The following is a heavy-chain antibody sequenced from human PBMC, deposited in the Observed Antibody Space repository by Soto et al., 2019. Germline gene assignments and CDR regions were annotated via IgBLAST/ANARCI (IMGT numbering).Heavy chain of an antibody. V-gene: IGHV1-18*01. D-gene: IGHD3-3*01. J-gene: IGHJ4*01. Sequence: ASVKVSCKASGYTFTSYGISWVRQAPGQGLEWMGWISAYNGNTNYAQKPQGRVTMTTDTSTSTAYMELRSLRSEDTAVYYCARLYYDFWSGYYLDYWGQEPWSPSPQ. CDR3: ARLYYDFWSGYYLDY. CDR2: ISAYNGNT. CDR1: GYTFTSYG.